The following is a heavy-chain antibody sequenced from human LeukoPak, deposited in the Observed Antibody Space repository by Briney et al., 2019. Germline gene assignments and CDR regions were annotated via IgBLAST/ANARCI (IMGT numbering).Heavy chain of an antibody. D-gene: IGHD3-10*01. V-gene: IGHV3-13*04. CDR2: IGTAGDT. J-gene: IGHJ4*02. Sequence: GDSLRLFCAASGFTFSSYDMHWVRHATGKGLEWISVIGTAGDTYYSGSVKGQFTISRKNAKNSLYLQMNSLRAGDTAVYYCARASMVRERLFDYWGQGTLVTVSS. CDR3: ARASMVRERLFDY. CDR1: GFTFSSYD.